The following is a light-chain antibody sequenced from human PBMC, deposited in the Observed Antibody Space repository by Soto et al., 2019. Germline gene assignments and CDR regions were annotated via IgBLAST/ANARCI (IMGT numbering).Light chain of an antibody. CDR3: QQYYGTPLP. CDR1: QSVLYNSDNKNY. Sequence: DIVMTQSPDSLAVSLGERATINCKSSQSVLYNSDNKNYLSWYQQKPGQPPKLLIYWASTRESGVPDRFSGGVSGTDFTLTISSLQAEDVAVYYCQQYYGTPLPFGQGTKVEIK. CDR2: WAS. V-gene: IGKV4-1*01. J-gene: IGKJ1*01.